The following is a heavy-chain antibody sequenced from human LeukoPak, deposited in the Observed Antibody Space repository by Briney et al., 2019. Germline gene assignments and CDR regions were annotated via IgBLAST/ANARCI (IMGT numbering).Heavy chain of an antibody. V-gene: IGHV1-18*01. Sequence: ASVKVSCKASGYIFTSYGINWVRQAPGQGLEWMGWISAYNGNTDYAQRLQDRITMHTDTSTRTAYMELWSLRADDTPLYYCASDSTGFRDAFDIWGQGEMVTVSS. D-gene: IGHD2-8*02. CDR3: ASDSTGFRDAFDI. J-gene: IGHJ3*02. CDR1: GYIFTSYG. CDR2: ISAYNGNT.